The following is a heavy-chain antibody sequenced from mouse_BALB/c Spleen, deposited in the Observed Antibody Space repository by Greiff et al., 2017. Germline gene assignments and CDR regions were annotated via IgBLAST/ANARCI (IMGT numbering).Heavy chain of an antibody. D-gene: IGHD2-2*01. Sequence: EVKLQESGPGLVKPSQSLSLTCTVTGYSITSDYAWNWIRQFPGNKLEWMGYISYSGSTSYNPSLKSRISITRDTSKNQFFLQLNSVTTEDTATYYCARWGYDGVAYWGQGTLVTVSA. CDR3: ARWGYDGVAY. CDR1: GYSITSDYA. CDR2: ISYSGST. J-gene: IGHJ3*01. V-gene: IGHV3-2*02.